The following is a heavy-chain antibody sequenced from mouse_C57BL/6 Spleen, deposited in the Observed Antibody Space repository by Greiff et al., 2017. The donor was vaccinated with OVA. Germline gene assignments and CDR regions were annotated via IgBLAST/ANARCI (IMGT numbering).Heavy chain of an antibody. Sequence: VKLMESGAELAKPGASVKLSCKASGYTFTSYWMHWVKQRPGQGLEWIGYINPSSGYTKYNQKFKDQATLTADKSSSTAYMQLSSLTYEDSAVYYCARGVDTTVVATPFAYWGQGTLVTVSA. CDR3: ARGVDTTVVATPFAY. CDR1: GYTFTSYW. CDR2: INPSSGYT. D-gene: IGHD1-1*01. J-gene: IGHJ3*01. V-gene: IGHV1-7*01.